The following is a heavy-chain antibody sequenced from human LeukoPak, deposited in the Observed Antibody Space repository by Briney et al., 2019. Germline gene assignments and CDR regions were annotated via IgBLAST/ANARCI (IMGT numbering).Heavy chain of an antibody. V-gene: IGHV1-8*01. CDR3: ASYSSSWYRAFDY. J-gene: IGHJ4*02. CDR2: MNPNSGNT. D-gene: IGHD6-13*01. Sequence: ASVKVSCKASGYTFTSYDINWVRQATGQGLEWMGWMNPNSGNTGYAQKFQGRVTITTDESTSTAYMELSSLRSEDTAVYYCASYSSSWYRAFDYWGQGTLVTVSS. CDR1: GYTFTSYD.